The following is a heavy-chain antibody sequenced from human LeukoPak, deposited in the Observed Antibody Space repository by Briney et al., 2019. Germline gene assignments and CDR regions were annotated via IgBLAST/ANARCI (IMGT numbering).Heavy chain of an antibody. J-gene: IGHJ4*02. Sequence: SETLSLTCAVYGGSFSGYYWSWIRQPPGKGLEWIGEINHSGSTNYNPSLKSRVTISVDTSKNQFSLKLSSVTAADTAVYCCASLVGATTLDYWGQGTLVAVSS. V-gene: IGHV4-34*01. CDR1: GGSFSGYY. CDR3: ASLVGATTLDY. D-gene: IGHD1-26*01. CDR2: INHSGST.